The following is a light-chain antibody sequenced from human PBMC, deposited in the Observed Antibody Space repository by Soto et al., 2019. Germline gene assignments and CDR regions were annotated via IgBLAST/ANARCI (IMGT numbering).Light chain of an antibody. CDR2: GAS. CDR1: QSVSSSY. Sequence: EIVLTQSPGTLSLSPGERATLSCRASQSVSSSYLAWYQQKPGQAPRLLIYGASSRATGIPDRFSGSGSGTDFTLTISRLEPEDFAVYYCQQLTDWPPQWTFGKGTKVDIK. CDR3: QQLTDWPPQWT. V-gene: IGKV3D-20*02. J-gene: IGKJ1*01.